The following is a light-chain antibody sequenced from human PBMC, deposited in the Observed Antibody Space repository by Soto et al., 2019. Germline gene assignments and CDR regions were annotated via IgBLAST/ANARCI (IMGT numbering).Light chain of an antibody. V-gene: IGKV1-17*01. J-gene: IGKJ4*01. Sequence: DIQMTQSPSSLSASVGYRVSFTCRSSQGIRSDLGWYQQKPGKAPKRLIYGASSLQSGVPSRFSGSGSGTEFTLTISSLQHEDFATYYCLQYNSFPFTFGGGTKVDIK. CDR1: QGIRSD. CDR3: LQYNSFPFT. CDR2: GAS.